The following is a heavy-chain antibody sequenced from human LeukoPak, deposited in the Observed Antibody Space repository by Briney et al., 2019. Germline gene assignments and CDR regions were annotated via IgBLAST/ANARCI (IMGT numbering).Heavy chain of an antibody. J-gene: IGHJ3*02. D-gene: IGHD4-17*01. Sequence: GASVKVSCKASGGTFSSYAISWVRQAPGQGLEWMGGIIPIFGTANYAQKFQGRVTITADESTSTAYMELGSLRSEDTAVYYCAREHDYGDPHDAFDIWGQGTMVTVSS. V-gene: IGHV1-69*13. CDR1: GGTFSSYA. CDR2: IIPIFGTA. CDR3: AREHDYGDPHDAFDI.